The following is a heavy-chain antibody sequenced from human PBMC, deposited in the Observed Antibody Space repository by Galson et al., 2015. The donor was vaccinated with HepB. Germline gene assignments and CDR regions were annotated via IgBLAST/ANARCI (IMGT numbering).Heavy chain of an antibody. J-gene: IGHJ4*02. V-gene: IGHV3-48*01. CDR1: GFTFSNYP. Sequence: SLRLSCAASGFTFSNYPMNWVRQAPGKGLEWVSYISSSSSTIYYADSVKGRFTISRDNAKISLYLQMNSLRAEDTAVYYCAREPNHDISSYYFDYWGQGTLVTVSS. D-gene: IGHD3-22*01. CDR3: AREPNHDISSYYFDY. CDR2: ISSSSSTI.